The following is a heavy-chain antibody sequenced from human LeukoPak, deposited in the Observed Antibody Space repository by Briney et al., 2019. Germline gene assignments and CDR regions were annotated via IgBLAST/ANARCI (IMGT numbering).Heavy chain of an antibody. CDR1: GGSISSSSYY. J-gene: IGHJ6*02. CDR3: ARHNTSPRGMDV. CDR2: IYYSGST. Sequence: SETLSLTCTVSGGSISSSSYYWGWIRQPPGKGLEWIGSIYYSGSTYYNPSLKSRVTISVDTSKNQFSLKLSSVTAADTAVYYCARHNTSPRGMDVWGQGTTVTVSS. D-gene: IGHD3-10*01. V-gene: IGHV4-39*01.